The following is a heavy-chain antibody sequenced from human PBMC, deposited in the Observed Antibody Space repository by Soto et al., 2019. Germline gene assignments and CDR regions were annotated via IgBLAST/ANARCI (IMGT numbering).Heavy chain of an antibody. CDR1: GFTFSSYW. D-gene: IGHD6-6*01. J-gene: IGHJ6*02. Sequence: GGSLRLSCAASGFTFSSYWMGWVRQAPGKGLEWVANIKQDGSEKYYVDSVKGRFTISRDNAKNSLYLQMNSLRAEDTAVYYCARAGVIAARPGLYYYGMDVWGQGTTVTVS. CDR3: ARAGVIAARPGLYYYGMDV. V-gene: IGHV3-7*03. CDR2: IKQDGSEK.